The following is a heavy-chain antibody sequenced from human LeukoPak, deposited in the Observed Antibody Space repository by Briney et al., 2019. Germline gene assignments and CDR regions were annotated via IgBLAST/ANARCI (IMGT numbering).Heavy chain of an antibody. CDR1: GFTFSSYG. D-gene: IGHD6-19*01. Sequence: PGRSLRLSCAASGFTFSSYGMHWVRQAPGKGLERVAVIWYDGSKKNYADSVKGRFTVSRDNSKNTLYLQMNSLRVEDTAVYFCARVSEDHTTGWYEEYFQHWGQGTLVTVSS. J-gene: IGHJ1*01. CDR3: ARVSEDHTTGWYEEYFQH. V-gene: IGHV3-33*01. CDR2: IWYDGSKK.